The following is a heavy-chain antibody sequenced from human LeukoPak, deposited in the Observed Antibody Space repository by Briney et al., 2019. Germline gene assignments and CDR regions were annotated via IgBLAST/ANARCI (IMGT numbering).Heavy chain of an antibody. Sequence: GASVKVSCKASGYTFTSYYMHWVRQAPGQGLEWMGIINPSGGSTSYAQKFEGRVTMTRDTSTSTVYMELSSLRSEDTAVYYCARGGITFGGVNADGVIDYWGQGTLVTVSS. CDR3: ARGGITFGGVNADGVIDY. D-gene: IGHD3-16*01. J-gene: IGHJ4*02. CDR2: INPSGGST. CDR1: GYTFTSYY. V-gene: IGHV1-46*01.